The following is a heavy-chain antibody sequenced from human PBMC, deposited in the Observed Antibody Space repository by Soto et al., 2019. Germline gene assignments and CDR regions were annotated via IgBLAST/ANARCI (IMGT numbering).Heavy chain of an antibody. J-gene: IGHJ4*02. D-gene: IGHD5-18*01. Sequence: PGGSLRLSCAASGFTFSDFYMIWIRQAPGKGLEWVSYISPSGGSIYYADSVKGRFTTSRDNAKNSLYLQMNSLRAEDTAVYYCARVDTTTAYYFDYWGQGTLVTVSS. V-gene: IGHV3-11*01. CDR1: GFTFSDFY. CDR2: ISPSGGSI. CDR3: ARVDTTTAYYFDY.